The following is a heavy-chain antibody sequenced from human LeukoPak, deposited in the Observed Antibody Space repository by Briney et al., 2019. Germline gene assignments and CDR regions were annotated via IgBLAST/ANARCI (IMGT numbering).Heavy chain of an antibody. J-gene: IGHJ6*03. Sequence: SETLSLTCSVSGGSISGYYWSWIRQPPGKGLEWIGYVYYSGGTNYNPSLESRVTISVDTSKNQFSLKVNSVTAADTAVYYCARGGYYTLDYYYYMEVWGKGTTVTVSS. V-gene: IGHV4-59*01. CDR2: VYYSGGT. CDR3: ARGGYYTLDYYYYMEV. D-gene: IGHD3-3*01. CDR1: GGSISGYY.